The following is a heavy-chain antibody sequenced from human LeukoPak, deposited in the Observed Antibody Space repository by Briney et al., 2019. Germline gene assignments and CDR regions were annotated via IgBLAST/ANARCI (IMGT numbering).Heavy chain of an antibody. D-gene: IGHD3-3*01. Sequence: PGGSLRLSCASSGFIFSRYSMNWVRQAPAKGLEGVSAISGSGGRTYYADSVKGRFTISRDNSKNTLYLQMYSLRAENTAVYYCAKGGNYDFWSGYYGEDYWGQGTLVTVSS. CDR3: AKGGNYDFWSGYYGEDY. V-gene: IGHV3-23*01. CDR2: ISGSGGRT. J-gene: IGHJ4*02. CDR1: GFIFSRYS.